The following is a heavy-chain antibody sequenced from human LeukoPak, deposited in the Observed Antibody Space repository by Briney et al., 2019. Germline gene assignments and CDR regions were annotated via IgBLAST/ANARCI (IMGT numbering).Heavy chain of an antibody. CDR2: IYHSGST. J-gene: IGHJ4*02. V-gene: IGHV4-30-2*01. D-gene: IGHD6-13*01. CDR3: ASRIIGYYFDY. Sequence: SETLSLTCAVSGGTISSGGYSWSWIRQPPGKGLEWIGYIYHSGSTYYNPSLKSRVTISVDRSKNQFSLKLSSVTAADTAVYYCASRIIGYYFDYWGQGTLVTVSS. CDR1: GGTISSGGYS.